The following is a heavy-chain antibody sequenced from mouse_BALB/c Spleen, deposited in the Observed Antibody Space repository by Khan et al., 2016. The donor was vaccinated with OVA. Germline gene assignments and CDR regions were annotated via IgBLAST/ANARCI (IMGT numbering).Heavy chain of an antibody. J-gene: IGHJ3*01. CDR3: ARGNYYGSSSWFGY. CDR2: ILPGSGRN. D-gene: IGHD1-1*01. V-gene: IGHV1-9*01. Sequence: VQLQQSGAELMKPGASVKISCKATGYTFSSYWIEWVKKRPGHGLEWIGEILPGSGRNNYNEKFKGKATFTADTSSNTAYMQLSSLTSEDSAVYYCARGNYYGSSSWFGYWGQGTLVTVSA. CDR1: GYTFSSYW.